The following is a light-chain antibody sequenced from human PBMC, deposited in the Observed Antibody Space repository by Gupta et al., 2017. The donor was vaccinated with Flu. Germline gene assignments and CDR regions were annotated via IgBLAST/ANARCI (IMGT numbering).Light chain of an antibody. Sequence: PGERATLSCRASQSVSSYLAWYQQKPGQAPRLLIYDASNRATGIPARFSGSGSGTDFTLTIGSLEPEDFAVYYCQQRSNWPPGFTFGPGTKVDIK. V-gene: IGKV3-11*01. CDR2: DAS. CDR3: QQRSNWPPGFT. J-gene: IGKJ3*01. CDR1: QSVSSY.